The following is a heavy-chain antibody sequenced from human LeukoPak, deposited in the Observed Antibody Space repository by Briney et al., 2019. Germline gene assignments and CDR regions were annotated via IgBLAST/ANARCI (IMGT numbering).Heavy chain of an antibody. Sequence: ASVKVSCKDSGYTFTSYGISWVRQAPGQGLEWMGWISAYNGNTNYAQKLQGRVTITADAYTSTAYMELSGLRSEDTAVYYCARDSYYYDSRGYYYHTNWFDPWGQGTLVTVSS. CDR2: ISAYNGNT. V-gene: IGHV1-18*01. CDR1: GYTFTSYG. CDR3: ARDSYYYDSRGYYYHTNWFDP. J-gene: IGHJ5*02. D-gene: IGHD3-22*01.